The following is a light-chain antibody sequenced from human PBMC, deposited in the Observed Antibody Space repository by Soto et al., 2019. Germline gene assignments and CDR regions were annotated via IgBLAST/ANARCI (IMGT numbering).Light chain of an antibody. J-gene: IGKJ2*01. V-gene: IGKV3-20*01. CDR3: QLYGTSMYT. CDR1: QSVISTY. CDR2: GGS. Sequence: EIVSTQSPGTLSLSPGERATLSCRASQSVISTYLAWYQQKPGQAPRLLIFGGSGRATGIPDRFSGSGSGTDFTLTISRLEPEDFAVYYCQLYGTSMYTFGQGTKLEIK.